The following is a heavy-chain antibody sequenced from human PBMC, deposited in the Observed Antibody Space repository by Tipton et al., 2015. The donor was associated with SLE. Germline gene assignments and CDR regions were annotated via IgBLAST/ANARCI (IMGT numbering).Heavy chain of an antibody. D-gene: IGHD2-8*01. J-gene: IGHJ6*03. V-gene: IGHV4-61*08. Sequence: GLVKPSETLSLTCTVSDGSISTDGYFWSWIRRRPGTGLEWIGYIYSSVSTNYNPSLKSRVTISVDMSKNQFSLTLNSVTTADTAVYYCARNQLVYGIQDSFYMDAWGRGTTVTVSS. CDR3: ARNQLVYGIQDSFYMDA. CDR1: DGSISTDGYF. CDR2: IYSSVST.